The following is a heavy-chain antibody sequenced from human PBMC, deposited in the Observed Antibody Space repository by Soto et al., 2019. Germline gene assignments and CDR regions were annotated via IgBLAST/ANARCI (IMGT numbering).Heavy chain of an antibody. Sequence: GSLILACPTSGCTFGDYALSWVRQAPGKGLEWVGFIRRNAYGGTTDYAASVKGRFTISRDDSKSIAYLQMNSLRTEDTDLYYCTRASSLDFDFWGQGTLVTVYS. D-gene: IGHD3-16*01. CDR2: IRRNAYGGTT. CDR3: TRASSLDFDF. CDR1: GCTFGDYA. J-gene: IGHJ4*02. V-gene: IGHV3-49*04.